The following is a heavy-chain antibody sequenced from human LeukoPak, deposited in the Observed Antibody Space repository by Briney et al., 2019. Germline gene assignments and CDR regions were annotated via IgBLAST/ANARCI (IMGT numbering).Heavy chain of an antibody. J-gene: IGHJ5*02. CDR3: ARMSIATRPGWFDP. V-gene: IGHV3-66*02. CDR2: IYSGGST. CDR1: GFTVTSNY. Sequence: PGGPLRLSCAASGFTVTSNYMTWVRQAPGKGLEWVSVIYSGGSTYYADSVKGRFTISRDNSKNTLYLQMNSLKTEDTAVYNCARMSIATRPGWFDPWGQGTLVTVSS. D-gene: IGHD6-6*01.